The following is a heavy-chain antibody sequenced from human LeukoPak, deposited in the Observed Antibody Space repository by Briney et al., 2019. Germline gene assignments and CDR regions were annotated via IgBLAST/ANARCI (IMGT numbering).Heavy chain of an antibody. CDR1: GFTFSSYA. V-gene: IGHV3-66*01. CDR2: IYSGGST. CDR3: ARVPVRGYSYGLPDY. D-gene: IGHD5-18*01. J-gene: IGHJ4*02. Sequence: PGGSLRLSCAASGFTFSSYAMSWVRQAPGKGLEWVSVIYSGGSTYYADSVKGRFTISRDNSKNTLYLQMNSLRAEDTAVYYCARVPVRGYSYGLPDYWGQGTLVTVSS.